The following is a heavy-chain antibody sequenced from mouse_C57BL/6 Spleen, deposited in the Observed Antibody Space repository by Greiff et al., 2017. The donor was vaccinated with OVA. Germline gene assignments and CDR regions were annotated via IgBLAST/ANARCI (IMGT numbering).Heavy chain of an antibody. CDR2: IDPSDSYT. J-gene: IGHJ1*03. V-gene: IGHV1-50*01. CDR1: GYTFTSYW. D-gene: IGHD1-1*01. CDR3: ARRYGSSYWYFDV. Sequence: QVHVKQPGAELVKPGASVKLSCKASGYTFTSYWMQWVKQRPGQGLEWIGEIDPSDSYTNYNQKFKGKATLTVDTSSSTAYMQLSSLTSEDSAVYYCARRYGSSYWYFDVWGTGTTVTVSS.